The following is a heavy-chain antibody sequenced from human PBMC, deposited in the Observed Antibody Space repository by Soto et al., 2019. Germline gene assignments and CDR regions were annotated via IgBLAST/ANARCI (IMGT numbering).Heavy chain of an antibody. CDR1: GDSISSDY. CDR3: ARSRWLDP. V-gene: IGHV4-59*01. Sequence: QVQLQESGPGLVKPSETLSLTCTVSGDSISSDYWSWIRQPPGKGLEWIGYIYYSGSTNYNPSLKRRVTISVDTSKTQSSLKLSSVTAADTAVYYWARSRWLDPWGQGILVTVSS. J-gene: IGHJ5*02. CDR2: IYYSGST.